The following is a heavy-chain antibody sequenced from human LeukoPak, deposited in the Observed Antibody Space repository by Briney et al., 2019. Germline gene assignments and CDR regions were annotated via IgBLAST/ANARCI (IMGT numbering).Heavy chain of an antibody. D-gene: IGHD1-14*01. V-gene: IGHV4-39*01. Sequence: PSETLSLTCTVSGGSISSSSYYWGWIRQPPGKGLEWIGSIYYSGSTYYNPSLKSRVTISVDTSKNQFSLKLSSVTAADTAVYYCARHLPDADALDIWGQGTMVTVSS. CDR3: ARHLPDADALDI. CDR1: GGSISSSSYY. J-gene: IGHJ3*02. CDR2: IYYSGST.